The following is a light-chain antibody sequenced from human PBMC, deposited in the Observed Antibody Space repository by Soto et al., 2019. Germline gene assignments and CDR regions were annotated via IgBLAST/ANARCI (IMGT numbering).Light chain of an antibody. CDR1: QGISSY. CDR2: AAS. Sequence: DIQLTQSPSFLSASVGDRVTITCRASQGISSYLAWYQQKPGKAPKLLIYAASTLQSGVPSRFSGSGSGTEFNLTISSLQPEDFATYYCQQLNSYLWTFGQGTKVEIK. V-gene: IGKV1-9*01. J-gene: IGKJ1*01. CDR3: QQLNSYLWT.